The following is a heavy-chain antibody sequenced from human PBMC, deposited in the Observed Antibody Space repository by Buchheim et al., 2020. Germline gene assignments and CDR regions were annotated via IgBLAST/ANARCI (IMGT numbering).Heavy chain of an antibody. CDR2: INQGGSEK. Sequence: EVQLVESGGGLVQPGGSLRLSCAAAGFPFSSCWMTWVRQAPGKGLEWVANINQGGSEKFYVDSVKGRFTISRDNAKNSLYLQMNSLRAEDTAVYYCAIDPGKQRGYISGFPADFFDYWGQGTL. V-gene: IGHV3-7*01. CDR1: GFPFSSCW. CDR3: AIDPGKQRGYISGFPADFFDY. J-gene: IGHJ4*02. D-gene: IGHD5-18*01.